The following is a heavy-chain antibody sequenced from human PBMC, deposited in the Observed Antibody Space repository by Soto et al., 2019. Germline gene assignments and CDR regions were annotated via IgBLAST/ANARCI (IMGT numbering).Heavy chain of an antibody. CDR3: AREGINNYNEYYFDS. J-gene: IGHJ4*02. Sequence: PGGSLRLSCAASGFTFSIYSMNWVRQAPGKGLEWVSSISGSGNYTHYADFLRGRFTISRDNAKTSLYLQMNSLRAEDTAVYYCAREGINNYNEYYFDSWGQGTVVTVS. CDR2: ISGSGNYT. CDR1: GFTFSIYS. D-gene: IGHD4-4*01. V-gene: IGHV3-21*01.